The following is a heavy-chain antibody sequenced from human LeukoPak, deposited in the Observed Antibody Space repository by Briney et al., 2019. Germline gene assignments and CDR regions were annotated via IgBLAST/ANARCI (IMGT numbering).Heavy chain of an antibody. J-gene: IGHJ6*02. D-gene: IGHD6-13*01. Sequence: ASVKVSCKASGYTFTSYGISWVRQAPGQGLEWMGWISAYNGNTNHAQKLQGRVTMTTDTPTSTAYMELRSLRPDDTAVYYCARDAYSSSWYYYYGMDVWGQGTTVTVSS. CDR1: GYTFTSYG. V-gene: IGHV1-18*01. CDR2: ISAYNGNT. CDR3: ARDAYSSSWYYYYGMDV.